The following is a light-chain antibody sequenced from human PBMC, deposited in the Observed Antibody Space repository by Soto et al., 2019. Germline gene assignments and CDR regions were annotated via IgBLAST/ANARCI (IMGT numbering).Light chain of an antibody. CDR2: LEGSGSY. Sequence: QLVLTQSSSASASLGSSVKLTCTLSSGHSSYIIAWHQQQPGKAPRYLMKLEGSGSYNKGSGVPDRFSGSSSGADRYLTISNLQYEDDADYYCETWDSNTVFGGGTKLTVL. CDR1: SGHSSYI. J-gene: IGLJ2*01. CDR3: ETWDSNTV. V-gene: IGLV4-60*02.